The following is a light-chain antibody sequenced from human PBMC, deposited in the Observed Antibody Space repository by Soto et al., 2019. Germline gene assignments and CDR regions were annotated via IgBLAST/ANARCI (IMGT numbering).Light chain of an antibody. V-gene: IGKV1-39*01. J-gene: IGKJ2*01. CDR2: AAS. Sequence: DIQMTQSPSSLSASIGDRVTITCRAGQSISNYLNWYQQKPGKAPKFLIYAASSLQSGVPSRFSGSGSGTDFTLTISSLQPEYFATYYCQQSYSTPRTFGQGTKLEIK. CDR1: QSISNY. CDR3: QQSYSTPRT.